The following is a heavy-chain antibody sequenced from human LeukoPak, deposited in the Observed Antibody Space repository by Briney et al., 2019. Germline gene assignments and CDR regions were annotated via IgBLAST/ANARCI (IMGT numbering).Heavy chain of an antibody. CDR2: IYTSGST. D-gene: IGHD2-2*01. V-gene: IGHV4-4*09. Sequence: SETLSLTCTVSVGSISSYYWSWIRQPPGKGLEWIGYIYTSGSTNYNPSLKSRVTISVDTSKNQFSLKLSSVTAADTAVYYCARGPDIVVVPAAPYFDYWGQGTLVTVSS. CDR1: VGSISSYY. CDR3: ARGPDIVVVPAAPYFDY. J-gene: IGHJ4*02.